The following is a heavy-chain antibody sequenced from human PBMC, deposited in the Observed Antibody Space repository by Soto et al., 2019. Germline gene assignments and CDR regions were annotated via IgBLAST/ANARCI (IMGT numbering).Heavy chain of an antibody. Sequence: GGSLRLSCAASGFTFSSYAMHWVRQAPGKGLEWVAVISYDGSNKYYADSVKGRFTISRDNSKNTLYLQMNSLRAEDTAVYYCAREGPRITMVRGVIRRWFDPWGQGTLVTVSS. CDR3: AREGPRITMVRGVIRRWFDP. J-gene: IGHJ5*02. CDR2: ISYDGSNK. V-gene: IGHV3-30-3*01. D-gene: IGHD3-10*01. CDR1: GFTFSSYA.